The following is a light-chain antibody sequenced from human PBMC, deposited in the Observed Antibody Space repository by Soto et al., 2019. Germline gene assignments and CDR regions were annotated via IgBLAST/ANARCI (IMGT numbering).Light chain of an antibody. CDR2: GAS. CDR3: QHYNSYSEA. J-gene: IGKJ1*01. CDR1: QSVRSGY. Sequence: EIVLTQSPGTLSLSPGERATLSCRASQSVRSGYFAWYQQKLGQAPRLLIYGASTRATGIPARFSGSGSGTEFTLTISSLQPDDFATYYCQHYNSYSEAFGQGTKVDIK. V-gene: IGKV3-20*01.